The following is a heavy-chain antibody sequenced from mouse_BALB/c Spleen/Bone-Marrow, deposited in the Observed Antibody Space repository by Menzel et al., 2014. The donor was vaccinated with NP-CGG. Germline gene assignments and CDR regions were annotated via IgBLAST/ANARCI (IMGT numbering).Heavy chain of an antibody. CDR3: TTLARNNFDY. CDR2: IHPGNSDT. Sequence: EVQLQQSGTVLARPGAAVKMSCKASGYTFSNYWMHWIKQRPGQGLEWIGTIHPGNSDTTHNQKFKGKAKLTAVTSTSTAYMELSSLTNEDSAVYYCTTLARNNFDYWGQGTTLTVSS. CDR1: GYTFSNYW. J-gene: IGHJ2*01. V-gene: IGHV1-5*01. D-gene: IGHD3-1*01.